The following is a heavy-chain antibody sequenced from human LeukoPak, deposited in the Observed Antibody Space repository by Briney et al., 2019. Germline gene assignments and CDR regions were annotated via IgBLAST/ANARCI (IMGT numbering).Heavy chain of an antibody. D-gene: IGHD2-2*01. CDR2: IKQDGSER. V-gene: IGHV3-7*01. Sequence: GGSLRLSCAASGFTFSSYWMSWGRQAPGKGLEWVANIKQDGSERYYVDSVKGRFTISRDNAKNSLYLQMNSLSAEDTAVYYCARVGEVVVVVPAGGYYYYYMDVWGKGTTVTVSS. CDR3: ARVGEVVVVVPAGGYYYYYMDV. J-gene: IGHJ6*03. CDR1: GFTFSSYW.